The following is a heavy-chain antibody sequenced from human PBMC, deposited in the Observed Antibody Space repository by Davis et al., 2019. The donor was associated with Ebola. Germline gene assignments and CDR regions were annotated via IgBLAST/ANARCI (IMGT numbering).Heavy chain of an antibody. D-gene: IGHD2-8*01. CDR3: AGDPMVYNIPSFFNY. CDR2: IYAGNDNT. Sequence: AASVKVSCKASGYTFNNYAIHWVRQAPGQSLEWMGWIYAGNDNTKYSQKFQDRVTITRDASASTAYMELSSLRSEDTAVYYCAGDPMVYNIPSFFNYWGQGTLVTVSS. V-gene: IGHV1-3*01. CDR1: GYTFNNYA. J-gene: IGHJ4*02.